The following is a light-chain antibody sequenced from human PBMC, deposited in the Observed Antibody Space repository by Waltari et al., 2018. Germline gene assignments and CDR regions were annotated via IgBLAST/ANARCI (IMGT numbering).Light chain of an antibody. CDR3: SSYTTSSAPGV. Sequence: QSALTQPASVSGSPGQSITISCSGTDSDVGAYDFVSWYQQHPGKTPHLIIYEVSNRPPGSSNGFSASKAGNTAALTISGLQAEDEADYYCSSYTTSSAPGVFGTGTRVTVL. J-gene: IGLJ1*01. CDR1: DSDVGAYDF. V-gene: IGLV2-14*01. CDR2: EVS.